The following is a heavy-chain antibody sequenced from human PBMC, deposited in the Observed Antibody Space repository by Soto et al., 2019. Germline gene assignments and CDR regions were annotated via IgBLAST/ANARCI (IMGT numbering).Heavy chain of an antibody. CDR3: VHSRCGGDCLQSYSSHYYYGMDI. D-gene: IGHD2-21*02. CDR2: IYWDGDT. CDR1: GFSLSTGGMG. J-gene: IGHJ6*02. V-gene: IGHV2-5*02. Sequence: QITLKESGPTLVKPTQTLTLTCTFSGFSLSTGGMGVGWIRQPPGKALEWLALIYWDGDTPYRPSLMSRLTIAKDTSKNQVVLTMTNMDPVDTATYYCVHSRCGGDCLQSYSSHYYYGMDIWSQATTVTVSS.